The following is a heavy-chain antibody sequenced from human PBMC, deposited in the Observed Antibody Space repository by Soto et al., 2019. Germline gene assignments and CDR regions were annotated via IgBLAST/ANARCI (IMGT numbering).Heavy chain of an antibody. J-gene: IGHJ6*02. CDR1: GGTFSSDA. V-gene: IGHV1-69*01. D-gene: IGHD5-18*01. CDR2: IIPNFGTT. Sequence: QVQLVQSGAEVKKPGSSVKVSCKASGGTFSSDAIDWVRQAPGQGLEWMGGIIPNFGTTNYAQKFQGRATITADESTSTVYMELSSFRSEETAVYYCARDPVDTSMLTGYYGMDVWGQGTTVTVSS. CDR3: ARDPVDTSMLTGYYGMDV.